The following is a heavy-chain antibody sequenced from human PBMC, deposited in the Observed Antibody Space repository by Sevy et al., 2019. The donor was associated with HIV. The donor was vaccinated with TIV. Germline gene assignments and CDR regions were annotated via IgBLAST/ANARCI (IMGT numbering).Heavy chain of an antibody. CDR2: TRSKAKNYAT. CDR3: TPAGYGFDY. D-gene: IGHD5-18*01. CDR1: GLPSGGPD. V-gene: IGHV3-73*01. J-gene: IGHJ4*02. Sequence: GGSLSLPCEAPGLPSGGPDLPWARQASGKGLEWVGRTRSKAKNYATAYAASVKGRFTISRDDSKNTAYLQMNSLKTEDTAVYFCTPAGYGFDYWGQGTLVTVSS.